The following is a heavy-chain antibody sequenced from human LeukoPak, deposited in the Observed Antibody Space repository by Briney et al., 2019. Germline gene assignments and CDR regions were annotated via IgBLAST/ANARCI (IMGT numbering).Heavy chain of an antibody. J-gene: IGHJ4*02. CDR2: IYHSGST. D-gene: IGHD1-26*01. CDR3: ARIVGAVSERLDY. CDR1: GYSISSGYY. Sequence: SETLSLTCAVSGYSISSGYYWGWIRHPPGKGLEWIGSIYHSGSTYYNPSLKSRVTISVDTSKNQFSLKLRSVTAADTAVYCCARIVGAVSERLDYWGQGTLVAVCS. V-gene: IGHV4-38-2*01.